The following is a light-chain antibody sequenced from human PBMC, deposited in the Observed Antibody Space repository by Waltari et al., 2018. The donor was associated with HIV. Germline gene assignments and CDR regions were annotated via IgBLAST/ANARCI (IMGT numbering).Light chain of an antibody. V-gene: IGKV4-1*01. CDR1: QNISYRSNNKKH. J-gene: IGKJ1*01. CDR2: WAS. Sequence: DTVMPQSPDSLVVSLGERATINCKLRQNISYRSNNKKHLAWYHQKPAQPPTLLTYWASSRESGVPDRFSGRGSGRDFTLTISSLQAEDVAVYYCQQYYSTPWTFGQGTKVEIK. CDR3: QQYYSTPWT.